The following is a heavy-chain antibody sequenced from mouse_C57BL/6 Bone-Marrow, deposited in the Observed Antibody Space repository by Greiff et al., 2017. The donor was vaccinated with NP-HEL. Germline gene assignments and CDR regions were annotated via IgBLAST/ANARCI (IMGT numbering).Heavy chain of an antibody. Sequence: QVQLQQPGAELVKPGASVKLSCKASGYTFTSYWMHWVKQRPGQGLEWIGMIHPNSGSTNYNEKFKSKATLTVDKSSSTAYMQLSSLTSEDSAVYYCAKRSNPAWWAYWGQGTLVTVSA. J-gene: IGHJ3*01. CDR3: AKRSNPAWWAY. CDR1: GYTFTSYW. D-gene: IGHD2-5*01. CDR2: IHPNSGST. V-gene: IGHV1-64*01.